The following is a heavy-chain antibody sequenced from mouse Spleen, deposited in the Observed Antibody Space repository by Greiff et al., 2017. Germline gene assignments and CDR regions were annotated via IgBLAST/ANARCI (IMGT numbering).Heavy chain of an antibody. V-gene: IGHV8-12*01. Sequence: QVTLKVSGPGILQSSQTLSLTCSFSGFSLSTSGMGVSWIRQPSGKGLEWLAHIYWDDDKRYNPSLKSRLTISKDTSRNLVFLKITSVDTADTATYYCARRDYYYYAMDYWGQGTSVTVSS. J-gene: IGHJ4*01. CDR2: IYWDDDK. D-gene: IGHD1-1*01. CDR3: ARRDYYYYAMDY. CDR1: GFSLSTSGMG.